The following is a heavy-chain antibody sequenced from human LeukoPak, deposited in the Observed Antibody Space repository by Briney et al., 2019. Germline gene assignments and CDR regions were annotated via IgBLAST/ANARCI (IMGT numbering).Heavy chain of an antibody. Sequence: GASVKVSCKASGGTFSSYAISWVRQAPGQGLEWMGWINLNSGDTNYAQKFQGRVTMTRDTSISTAYMELSRLKSDDTAVFYCARGVTARGFYYYMDVWGKGTTVTISS. CDR2: INLNSGDT. CDR1: GGTFSSYA. V-gene: IGHV1-2*02. CDR3: ARGVTARGFYYYMDV. D-gene: IGHD2-21*02. J-gene: IGHJ6*03.